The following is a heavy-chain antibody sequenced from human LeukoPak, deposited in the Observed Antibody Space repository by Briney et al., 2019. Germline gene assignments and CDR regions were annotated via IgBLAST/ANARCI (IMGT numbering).Heavy chain of an antibody. CDR3: AKGYYDTSGYYYVYFDY. V-gene: IGHV1-2*02. CDR1: GYTFTGYY. J-gene: IGHJ4*02. CDR2: INPNSGDT. Sequence: ASVKVSCKASGYTFTGYYIGWVRQAPGQGLEWMGWINPNSGDTNYAQKFQGRVTMTRDTSISTAYMELSRLRSDDTAVYYCAKGYYDTSGYYYVYFDYWGQGTLVTVSS. D-gene: IGHD3-22*01.